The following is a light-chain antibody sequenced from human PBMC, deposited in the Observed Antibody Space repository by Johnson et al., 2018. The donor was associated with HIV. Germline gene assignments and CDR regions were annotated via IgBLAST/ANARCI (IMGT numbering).Light chain of an antibody. CDR1: SSNIGNNY. CDR2: DNN. V-gene: IGLV1-51*01. Sequence: QSVLTQPPSVSAAPGQKVTISCYGSSSNIGNNYVSWYQQLPGTAPKLLIYDNNKRPSGIPDRFSGSKSGTSATLGITGLQTGDEADYYCGTWDSGLSGGLYLFGPGTKVTVL. CDR3: GTWDSGLSGGLYL. J-gene: IGLJ1*01.